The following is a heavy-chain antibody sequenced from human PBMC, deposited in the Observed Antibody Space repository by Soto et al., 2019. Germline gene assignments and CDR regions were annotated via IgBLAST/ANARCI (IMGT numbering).Heavy chain of an antibody. CDR1: GFTFGDYA. D-gene: IGHD3-3*01. V-gene: IGHV3-49*03. J-gene: IGHJ6*02. Sequence: GGSLRLSCTASGFTFGDYAMSWFRQAPGKGLEWVGFIRSKAYGGTTEYAASVKGRFTISRDDSKSIAYLQMNSLKTEDTAVYYCTRFTVGGFWSGYYYSPLYYYYYGMDVWGQGTTVTVSS. CDR2: IRSKAYGGTT. CDR3: TRFTVGGFWSGYYYSPLYYYYYGMDV.